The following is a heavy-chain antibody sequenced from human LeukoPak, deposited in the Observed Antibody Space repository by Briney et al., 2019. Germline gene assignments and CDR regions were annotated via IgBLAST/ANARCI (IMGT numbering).Heavy chain of an antibody. CDR2: ISGSGGST. J-gene: IGHJ4*02. D-gene: IGHD2-2*02. CDR1: GFTFSSYA. V-gene: IGHV3-23*01. CDR3: AKEPSLRASEDIVVVPAAIRPVDY. Sequence: PGGSLRLSCAASGFTFSSYAMSWVRQAPGKGLEWVSAISGSGGSTYYADSVKGRLTISRDNSKNTLYLQMNSLRAEDTAVYYCAKEPSLRASEDIVVVPAAIRPVDYWGQGTLVTVSS.